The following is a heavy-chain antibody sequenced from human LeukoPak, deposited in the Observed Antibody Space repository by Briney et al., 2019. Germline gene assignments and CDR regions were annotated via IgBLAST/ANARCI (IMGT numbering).Heavy chain of an antibody. V-gene: IGHV1-2*02. CDR3: ARGGWKLLYYYYYMDV. CDR2: INPNSGGT. Sequence: ASVKVSCKASGYTFTGYYMHWVRQAPGQGLEWMGWINPNSGGTNYAQKFQGRVTMTRDTSISTAYMELSRLRSDDTAVYYCARGGWKLLYYYYYMDVWGKGTTVTVSS. J-gene: IGHJ6*03. D-gene: IGHD1-26*01. CDR1: GYTFTGYY.